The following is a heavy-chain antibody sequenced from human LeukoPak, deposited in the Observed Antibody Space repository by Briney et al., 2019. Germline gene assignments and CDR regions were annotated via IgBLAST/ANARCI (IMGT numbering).Heavy chain of an antibody. CDR2: MSGSGGST. Sequence: GASLRLSCAASGFTFSSYAMSWVRQAPGKGLEWVSAMSGSGGSTYYADSVKGRFTISRDNSKNTLYLQMNSLRAEDTAVYYCAKDVGIAAAGTIDYWGQGTLVTVSS. CDR1: GFTFSSYA. V-gene: IGHV3-23*01. D-gene: IGHD6-13*01. J-gene: IGHJ4*02. CDR3: AKDVGIAAAGTIDY.